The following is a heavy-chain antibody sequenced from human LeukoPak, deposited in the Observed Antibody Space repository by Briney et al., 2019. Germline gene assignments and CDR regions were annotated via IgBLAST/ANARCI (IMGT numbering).Heavy chain of an antibody. D-gene: IGHD2-21*01. V-gene: IGHV3-48*04. J-gene: IGHJ4*02. Sequence: PGGSLRLSCAASGFTFSTYSMNWVRQAPGKGLEWVSYISSSSSTIYYTDSVKGRFTISRDNAKNSLFLQMNSLRAEDTAVYYCANQHMDYFDYWGQGTLVTVSS. CDR3: ANQHMDYFDY. CDR2: ISSSSSTI. CDR1: GFTFSTYS.